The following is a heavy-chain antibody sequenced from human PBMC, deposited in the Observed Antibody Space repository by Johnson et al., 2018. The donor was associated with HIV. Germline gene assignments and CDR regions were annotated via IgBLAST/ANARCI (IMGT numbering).Heavy chain of an antibody. CDR1: GFTFDDYA. J-gene: IGHJ3*02. CDR2: ISYDGSNK. CDR3: ARGRYTTAEWDDAFDI. V-gene: IGHV3-30-3*01. D-gene: IGHD1-26*01. Sequence: QVQLVESGEVVVQPGGSLRLSCAASGFTFDDYAMHWVRQAPGKGLEWVALISYDGSNKYYADPVKGRFTISRDNSKNTLYLQMNSLRAEDTAVYYCARGRYTTAEWDDAFDIWGQGTMVTVSS.